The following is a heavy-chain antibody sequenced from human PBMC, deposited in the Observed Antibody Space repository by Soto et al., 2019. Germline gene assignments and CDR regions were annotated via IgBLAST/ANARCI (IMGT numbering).Heavy chain of an antibody. CDR2: ISESGDST. D-gene: IGHD3-3*01. CDR1: GFTFSTYA. V-gene: IGHV3-23*01. CDR3: AKDRVVLPTTKRDYYYGMDV. Sequence: EMQLLESGGGLVQPGGSLRLSCAASGFTFSTYAMSWVRQAPGKGLEWVSDISESGDSTYYTDSVKGRFTISRDNSKNTLYLQMNSLRAEDTAVYYCAKDRVVLPTTKRDYYYGMDVWGQGTTVTVSS. J-gene: IGHJ6*02.